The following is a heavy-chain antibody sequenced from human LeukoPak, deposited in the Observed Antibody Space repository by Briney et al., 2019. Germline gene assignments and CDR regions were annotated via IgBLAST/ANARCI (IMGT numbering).Heavy chain of an antibody. CDR1: GGTFSSYA. D-gene: IGHD1-26*01. CDR3: ARDLAGYKGATRFGDWFDP. V-gene: IGHV1-69*05. Sequence: SVKVSCKASGGTFSSYAVSWVRQAPGQGLEWMGGIIPIFGTANYAQKFQGRVTITTDESTSTAYMELSSLRSEDTAVYYCARDLAGYKGATRFGDWFDPWGQGTLVTVSS. CDR2: IIPIFGTA. J-gene: IGHJ5*02.